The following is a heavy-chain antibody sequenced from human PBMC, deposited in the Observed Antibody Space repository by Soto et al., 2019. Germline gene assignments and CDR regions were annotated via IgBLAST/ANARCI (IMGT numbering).Heavy chain of an antibody. J-gene: IGHJ4*02. D-gene: IGHD6-25*01. CDR2: MNPYSGNT. CDR1: GYSFTTYD. V-gene: IGHV1-8*01. Sequence: ASVKVSCKASGYSFTTYDISWVRQATGQGLEWMGWMNPYSGNTGYAQKFQGRVTVTRNTSISTVYMELSGLRPDDTAVYYCARRKERSGPHYFDYWGQGSQVTVSS. CDR3: ARRKERSGPHYFDY.